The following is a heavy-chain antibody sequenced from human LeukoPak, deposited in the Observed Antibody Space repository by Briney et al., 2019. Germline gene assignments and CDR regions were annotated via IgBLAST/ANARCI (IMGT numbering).Heavy chain of an antibody. J-gene: IGHJ4*02. D-gene: IGHD1-26*01. CDR2: ISDSGAST. V-gene: IGHV3-23*01. Sequence: PGGSLRLSCAASGFTFISYTMSWVRQAPGKGLEWVSAISDSGASTYYADSVKGRFTISRDNSKNTLFLQMNSLRAEDTAVYYCAKDRVVGSTYYFDYWGQGTLVTVSS. CDR3: AKDRVVGSTYYFDY. CDR1: GFTFISYT.